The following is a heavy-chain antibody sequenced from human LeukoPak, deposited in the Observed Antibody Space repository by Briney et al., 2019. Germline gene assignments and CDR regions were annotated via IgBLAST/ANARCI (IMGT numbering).Heavy chain of an antibody. CDR3: ARANYYDNSGYSRGAFDI. V-gene: IGHV4-38-2*02. J-gene: IGHJ3*02. Sequence: SETLSLTCSVSGYSFSSGFYWGWIRQPPGKGLEWIGSLFHSGTTYYNSSLKSRVTISVDTSKNQFSLKLSSVTAADTVVYYCARANYYDNSGYSRGAFDIWGQGTMVTVSS. CDR2: LFHSGTT. CDR1: GYSFSSGFY. D-gene: IGHD3-22*01.